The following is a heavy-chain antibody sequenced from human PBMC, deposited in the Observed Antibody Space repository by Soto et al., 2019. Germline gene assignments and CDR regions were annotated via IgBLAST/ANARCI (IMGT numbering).Heavy chain of an antibody. J-gene: IGHJ6*02. CDR3: ARGGGTLDGGMDV. CDR1: GFTFTSHW. CDR2: VKNDGSFP. D-gene: IGHD1-1*01. Sequence: EVQLVESGGGLVQPGGSLRLSCAASGFTFTSHWMHWVRQAPGKGLVWVARVKNDGSFPSYADSVKGRFTISRDNAKNTPALQMNSLIADKTAVYYCARGGGTLDGGMDVWGQGTTFTVS. V-gene: IGHV3-74*01.